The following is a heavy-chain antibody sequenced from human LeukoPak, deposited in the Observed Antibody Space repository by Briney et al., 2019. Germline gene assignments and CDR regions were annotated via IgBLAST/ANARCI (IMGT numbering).Heavy chain of an antibody. CDR2: ISYDGTNK. CDR1: GFTFSNYA. J-gene: IGHJ6*02. CDR3: AKESTTYYYYGMHV. D-gene: IGHD2/OR15-2a*01. V-gene: IGHV3-30*18. Sequence: GGSLRLSCAASGFTFSNYAMHWVRQAPGKGLEWGAVISYDGTNKYYPDSVKGRFTISRDNSYNTLYLQMDSLTAEDTAVYYCAKESTTYYYYGMHVWGQGTTVIVSS.